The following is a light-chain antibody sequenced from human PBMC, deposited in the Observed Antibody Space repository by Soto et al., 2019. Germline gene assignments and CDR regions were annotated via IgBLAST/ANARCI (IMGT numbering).Light chain of an antibody. V-gene: IGKV3-15*01. Sequence: ETVMTQSPATLSVSPGERATLSCRASQSVYSSLAWYQQKPGQAPRLLIYGASTRATGIPARFSGSGSGTEFTLTISRLQSEDFAVYYCQQYNNWPPWTFDQGTKVEIK. CDR3: QQYNNWPPWT. J-gene: IGKJ1*01. CDR1: QSVYSS. CDR2: GAS.